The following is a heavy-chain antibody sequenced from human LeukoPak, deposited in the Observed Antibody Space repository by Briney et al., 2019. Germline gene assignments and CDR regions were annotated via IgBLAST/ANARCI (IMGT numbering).Heavy chain of an antibody. CDR2: ISAYNGNT. D-gene: IGHD3-22*01. Sequence: GASVKVSCKASGYTFSSYCISWVRQAPGQGPEWMGWISAYNGNTNYAQKLQGRVTTTTDTSTSTAYMELRSLRSDDTAVYYCARGISGSDAFDIWGQGTMVTVSS. CDR3: ARGISGSDAFDI. V-gene: IGHV1-18*01. J-gene: IGHJ3*02. CDR1: GYTFSSYC.